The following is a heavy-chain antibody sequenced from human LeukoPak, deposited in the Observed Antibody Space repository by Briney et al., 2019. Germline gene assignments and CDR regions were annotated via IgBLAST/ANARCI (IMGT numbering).Heavy chain of an antibody. D-gene: IGHD4-23*01. Sequence: GGSLRLSCAASGFTFSSYAMSWVRHAPGKGLEWVSAISGSGGSTYYADPVKGRFTISRDNSKNTLYLQMNSLRAEDTAVYYCAKDVYGGNSYDYWGQGTLVTVSS. J-gene: IGHJ4*02. CDR3: AKDVYGGNSYDY. CDR1: GFTFSSYA. CDR2: ISGSGGST. V-gene: IGHV3-23*01.